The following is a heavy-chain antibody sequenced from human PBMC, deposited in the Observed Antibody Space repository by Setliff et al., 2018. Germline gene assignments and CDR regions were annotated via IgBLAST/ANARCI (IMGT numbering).Heavy chain of an antibody. CDR2: IYPGDSDT. CDR3: ARDSNYEGAYDY. J-gene: IGHJ4*02. CDR1: GYTFMTYW. V-gene: IGHV5-51*01. Sequence: PGESLKISCKGSGYTFMTYWIGWVRQMPGKGLEWMGIIYPGDSDTTYSPSFQGQVTMSADKSINTAYLQWSSLKASDTAMYYCARDSNYEGAYDYWGQGTLVTVSS. D-gene: IGHD4-4*01.